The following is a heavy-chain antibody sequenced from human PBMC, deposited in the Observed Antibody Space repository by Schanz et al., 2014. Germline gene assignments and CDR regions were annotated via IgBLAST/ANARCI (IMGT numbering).Heavy chain of an antibody. J-gene: IGHJ4*02. V-gene: IGHV1-18*01. CDR2: ISGYNGNT. CDR3: ARGWGYDALTGYVF. CDR1: GYTFTSHG. D-gene: IGHD3-9*01. Sequence: QVQLVQSGAEVKKPGASVKVSCKASGYTFTSHGISWVRQAPGQGLEWMGYISGYNGNTNYAPKVQDRVTMTTDTSTSTAYMELRSLRSDDTAVYYCARGWGYDALTGYVFWGQGTLXTVSA.